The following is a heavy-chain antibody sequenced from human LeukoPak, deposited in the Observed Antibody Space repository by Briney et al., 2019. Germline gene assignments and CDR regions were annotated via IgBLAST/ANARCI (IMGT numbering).Heavy chain of an antibody. CDR1: GYTFNSYG. V-gene: IGHV1-18*01. D-gene: IGHD3-22*01. Sequence: GASVKVSCKASGYTFNSYGISWVRQAPGQGLDWMGWISAYDGYTHYSQKFQGGVTMTTDTSTGTAFMELRSLRSDDTAVYYCARAVSSGYYDSSGYMAKTFYYYYYMDVWGKGTTVTVSS. J-gene: IGHJ6*03. CDR2: ISAYDGYT. CDR3: ARAVSSGYYDSSGYMAKTFYYYYYMDV.